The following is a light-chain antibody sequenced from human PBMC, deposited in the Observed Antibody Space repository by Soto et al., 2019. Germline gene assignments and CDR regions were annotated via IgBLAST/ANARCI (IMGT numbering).Light chain of an antibody. CDR3: QQYTTYPWT. J-gene: IGKJ1*01. Sequence: DLQMTQSPSTMSGSVGDRDTITRRASQTSSSWLAWYQQKPGRAPKVLIFDASSLESGVPSRFSGSGSATEFTLTISSLQPDYFATYYYQQYTTYPWTFGQGTKVDIK. CDR1: QTSSSW. V-gene: IGKV1-5*01. CDR2: DAS.